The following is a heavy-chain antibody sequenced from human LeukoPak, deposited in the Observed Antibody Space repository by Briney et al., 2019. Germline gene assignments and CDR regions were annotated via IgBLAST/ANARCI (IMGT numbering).Heavy chain of an antibody. D-gene: IGHD5-12*01. V-gene: IGHV1-2*02. J-gene: IGHJ4*02. CDR2: IDPYTGNT. CDR3: AREYSASEH. CDR1: GYTFVGYY. Sequence: ASVKVSCKASGYTFVGYYLLWVRQAPGQGLEWMAWIDPYTGNTHYAQKFQGRITVTRDTSVSTTYMELSWLTSDDTARYYCAREYSASEHWGQGTLVTVSS.